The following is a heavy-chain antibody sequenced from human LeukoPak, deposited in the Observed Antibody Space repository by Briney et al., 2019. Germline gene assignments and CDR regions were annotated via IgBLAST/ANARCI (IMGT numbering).Heavy chain of an antibody. V-gene: IGHV3-23*01. J-gene: IGHJ4*02. Sequence: GGSLRLSCAASGFTFNRYGMTWVRQAPGRGLEWVSDIIDSGYSTNYADSVKGRFTISRDNSKNTLFLQMNSLRADDTAVYYCAKHRIFTREFDYWGQGTLVTVSS. D-gene: IGHD2/OR15-2a*01. CDR2: IIDSGYST. CDR1: GFTFNRYG. CDR3: AKHRIFTREFDY.